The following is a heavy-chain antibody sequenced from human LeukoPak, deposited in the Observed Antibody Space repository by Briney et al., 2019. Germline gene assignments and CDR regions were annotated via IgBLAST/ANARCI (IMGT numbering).Heavy chain of an antibody. CDR3: ASYYYDSSGYEDY. J-gene: IGHJ4*02. CDR2: IYPGDSDT. CDR1: GYSFTNYW. V-gene: IGHV5-51*01. Sequence: GESLKISCKGSGYSFTNYWIGWVRQMPGKGLERMGIIYPGDSDTRYSPSFQGQVTISADKSISTAYLQWSSLKASDTAMYYCASYYYDSSGYEDYWGQGTLVTVSS. D-gene: IGHD3-22*01.